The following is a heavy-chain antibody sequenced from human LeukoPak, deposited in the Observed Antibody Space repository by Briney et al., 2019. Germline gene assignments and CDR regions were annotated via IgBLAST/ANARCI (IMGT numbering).Heavy chain of an antibody. V-gene: IGHV1-69*04. CDR2: IIPILGIA. D-gene: IGHD5-12*01. CDR1: GGTFSSYA. Sequence: SVKVSCEASGGTFSSYAISWVRQAPGQGLEWMGRIIPILGIANYAQKFQGRVTITADKSTSTAYMELSSLRSEDTAVYYCARDLYLGATITRDYYYYGMDVWGQGTTVTVSS. J-gene: IGHJ6*02. CDR3: ARDLYLGATITRDYYYYGMDV.